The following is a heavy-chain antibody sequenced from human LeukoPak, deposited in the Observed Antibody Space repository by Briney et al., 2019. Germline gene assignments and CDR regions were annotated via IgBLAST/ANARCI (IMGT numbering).Heavy chain of an antibody. D-gene: IGHD6-13*01. CDR1: GFTFDDYA. CDR2: ISWNSATI. J-gene: IGHJ4*02. Sequence: PGGSLRLSCAASGFTFDDYAMHWVRQTPGKGLEWVSHISWNSATIEYAGSVKGRFTISRDNAKNSLYLQMNSLRAEDTAVYYCARGKRNSSSSPLHYWGQGTLVTVSS. V-gene: IGHV3-9*01. CDR3: ARGKRNSSSSPLHY.